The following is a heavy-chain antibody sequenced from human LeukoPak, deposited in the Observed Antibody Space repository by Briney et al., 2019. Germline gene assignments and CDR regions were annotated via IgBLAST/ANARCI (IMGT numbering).Heavy chain of an antibody. D-gene: IGHD6-19*01. CDR3: APRIAVAGSDFDY. Sequence: ASVKVSCKASGYTFTGYYMHWVRQAPGQGLEWMGWINPNSGGTNYAQNFQGRVTMTRDTSISTAYMELSRLRSDDTAVYYCAPRIAVAGSDFDYWGQGTLVTVSS. CDR1: GYTFTGYY. J-gene: IGHJ4*02. V-gene: IGHV1-2*02. CDR2: INPNSGGT.